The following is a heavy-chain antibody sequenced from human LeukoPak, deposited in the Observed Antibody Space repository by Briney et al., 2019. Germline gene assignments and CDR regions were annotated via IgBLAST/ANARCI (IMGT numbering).Heavy chain of an antibody. Sequence: GGSLRLSCAASGFTFNSYAIHWVRQAPGKGLEWVAVISYDGSNKYYADSVKGRFTISRDNAKNSLYLQMNSLRAEDTAVYYCARDSSDSSSNYDYWGQGTLVTVSS. CDR3: ARDSSDSSSNYDY. J-gene: IGHJ4*02. D-gene: IGHD6-6*01. CDR2: ISYDGSNK. V-gene: IGHV3-30*04. CDR1: GFTFNSYA.